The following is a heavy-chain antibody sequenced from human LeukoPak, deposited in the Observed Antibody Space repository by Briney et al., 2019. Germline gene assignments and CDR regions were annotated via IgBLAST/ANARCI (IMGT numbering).Heavy chain of an antibody. Sequence: GGSLRLSCAASRFTFSGYWMHWVRQAPGKGLVWVSRINTDGIITTYADPVKGRFTISRDNAQNTLYLQMNSLRAEDTAVYYCARSASDYYDSSGYYREIDYWGQGTLVTVSS. J-gene: IGHJ4*02. V-gene: IGHV3-74*01. CDR3: ARSASDYYDSSGYYREIDY. CDR2: INTDGIIT. CDR1: RFTFSGYW. D-gene: IGHD3-22*01.